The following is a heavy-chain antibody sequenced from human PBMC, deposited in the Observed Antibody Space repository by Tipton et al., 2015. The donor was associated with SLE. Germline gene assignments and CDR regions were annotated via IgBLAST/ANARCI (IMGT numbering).Heavy chain of an antibody. Sequence: GSLRLSCAASGFTFSNYAMSWVRQAPGKGLEWVSAISGSGSSTYYADSVKGRFTISRDNSKNTLYLQVNSLRAEDTAVYYCATDALTGQQLVHFDYWGQGTLVTVSS. CDR1: GFTFSNYA. CDR3: ATDALTGQQLVHFDY. D-gene: IGHD6-13*01. V-gene: IGHV3-23*01. CDR2: ISGSGSST. J-gene: IGHJ4*02.